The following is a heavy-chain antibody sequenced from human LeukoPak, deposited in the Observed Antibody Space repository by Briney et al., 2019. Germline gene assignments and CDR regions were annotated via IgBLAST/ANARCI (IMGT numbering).Heavy chain of an antibody. J-gene: IGHJ4*02. Sequence: GGSLRPSCAASGFTFSSYSMNWVRQAPGKGLEGVSYISSGGSTIYYADSVRGRFTISRETAKNSQYLEMNSLRDEDTAMYYCVRGDQEASEPAFDYWGQGTLVTVSS. CDR3: VRGDQEASEPAFDY. V-gene: IGHV3-48*02. CDR1: GFTFSSYS. CDR2: ISSGGSTI. D-gene: IGHD1-14*01.